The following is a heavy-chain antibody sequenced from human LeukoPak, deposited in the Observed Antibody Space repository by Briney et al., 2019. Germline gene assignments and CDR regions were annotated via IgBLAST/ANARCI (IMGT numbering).Heavy chain of an antibody. V-gene: IGHV3-53*01. CDR1: GFTVSSNY. CDR3: AKAGGGRYCSGGSCHFDY. J-gene: IGHJ4*02. CDR2: IHSGGST. D-gene: IGHD2-15*01. Sequence: PGGSLRLSCAASGFTVSSNYMSWVRQAPGKGLEWVSVIHSGGSTYYADSVKGRFTTSRDNSKNTLYLQMNSLRVEDTAVYYCAKAGGGRYCSGGSCHFDYWGQGTLVTVSS.